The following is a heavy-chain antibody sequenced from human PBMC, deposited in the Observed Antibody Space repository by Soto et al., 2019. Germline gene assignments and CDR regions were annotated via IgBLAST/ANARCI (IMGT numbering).Heavy chain of an antibody. Sequence: GESLKISCTGSGYSFTIYWISWVRQMPGKGLECMGRIDPSDSYTNYSPSFQGHVTISADKSISTAYLQWSSLKASDTAMYYCARDDSSGYYRFGYYGMDVWGQGTTVTVSS. V-gene: IGHV5-10-1*01. D-gene: IGHD3-22*01. CDR2: IDPSDSYT. CDR3: ARDDSSGYYRFGYYGMDV. J-gene: IGHJ6*02. CDR1: GYSFTIYW.